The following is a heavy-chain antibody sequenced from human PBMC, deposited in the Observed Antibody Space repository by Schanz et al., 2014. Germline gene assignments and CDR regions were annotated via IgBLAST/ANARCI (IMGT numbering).Heavy chain of an antibody. J-gene: IGHJ4*02. CDR2: ISSSSSTI. CDR1: GFTFSSYS. CDR3: TRGSGSRSYGWYYDS. V-gene: IGHV3-48*01. Sequence: EVQLVESGGGLVQPGGSLRLSCAASGFTFSSYSMNWVRQAPGKGLEWVSYISSSSSTIYYADSVKGRFTISRDNAKNSLYLQMNSVRAEDSAVYYCTRGSGSRSYGWYYDSWGQGTLVTVSS. D-gene: IGHD3-10*01.